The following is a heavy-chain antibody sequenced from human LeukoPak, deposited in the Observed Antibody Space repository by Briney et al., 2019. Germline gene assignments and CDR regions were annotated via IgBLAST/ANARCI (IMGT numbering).Heavy chain of an antibody. V-gene: IGHV3-48*03. J-gene: IGHJ3*02. CDR1: GFTFSSYE. Sequence: GGSLRLSCAASGFTFSSYEMNWVRQAPGRGLEWVSYISNSDSTIYYADSVKGRFTISRDNAKNSLYLQMNSLGAEDTAVYYCARERGGFCSSTTCSRAFDIWGQGTMVTVSS. CDR2: ISNSDSTI. D-gene: IGHD2-2*03. CDR3: ARERGGFCSSTTCSRAFDI.